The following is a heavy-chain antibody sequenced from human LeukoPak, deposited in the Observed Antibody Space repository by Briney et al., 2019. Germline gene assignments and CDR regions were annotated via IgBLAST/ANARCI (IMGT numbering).Heavy chain of an antibody. CDR2: ISSSSTYI. V-gene: IGHV3-21*01. Sequence: GGSLRLSCAASGFTFSSYSMNWVRQAPGKGLEWVSCISSSSTYIYYADSVKGRFTISRDNPKNSLYLQMNSLRVEDTAVYYCARGGYYDILTGYSALDAFDIWGQGTMVTVSS. D-gene: IGHD3-9*01. J-gene: IGHJ3*02. CDR1: GFTFSSYS. CDR3: ARGGYYDILTGYSALDAFDI.